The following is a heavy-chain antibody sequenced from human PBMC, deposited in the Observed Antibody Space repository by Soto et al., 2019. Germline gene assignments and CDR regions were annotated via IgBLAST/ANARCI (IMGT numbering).Heavy chain of an antibody. CDR2: IIPIFGTA. CDR1: GGTFSSYT. CDR3: ARVATWGLPVPNWFDP. D-gene: IGHD5-12*01. Sequence: QVQLVQSGAEVKKPGSSVKVSCKASGGTFSSYTISWVRQAPGQGLEWMGGIIPIFGTANYAQKFQGRVTITADESTSTAYMELSSLRSEDTAVYYCARVATWGLPVPNWFDPWGQGTLVTVSS. V-gene: IGHV1-69*01. J-gene: IGHJ5*02.